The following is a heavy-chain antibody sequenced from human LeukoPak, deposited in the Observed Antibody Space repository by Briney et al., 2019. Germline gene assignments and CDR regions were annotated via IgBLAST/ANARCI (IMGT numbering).Heavy chain of an antibody. V-gene: IGHV3-30*04. Sequence: PGRSLRLSCVASGFTFSNYAMHWVRQAPGKGLEWVAVISYGGSNKYYADSVKGRFTISRDNSKNTLYLQMISLRAEDTAVYYCAELGITMIGGVWGKGTTVTISS. J-gene: IGHJ6*04. CDR1: GFTFSNYA. D-gene: IGHD3-10*02. CDR3: AELGITMIGGV. CDR2: ISYGGSNK.